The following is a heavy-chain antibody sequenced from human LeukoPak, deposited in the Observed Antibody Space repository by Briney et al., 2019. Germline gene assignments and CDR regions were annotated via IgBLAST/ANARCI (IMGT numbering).Heavy chain of an antibody. Sequence: PSETLSLTCAVSGYSISSGYYWGWIRQPPGEGLEWIGSIYHSGSTYYNPSLKSRVTISVDTSKNQFSLKLSSVTAADTAVYYCARHYGSYNWFDPWGQGTLVTVSS. CDR2: IYHSGST. CDR1: GYSISSGYY. CDR3: ARHYGSYNWFDP. J-gene: IGHJ5*02. D-gene: IGHD3-16*01. V-gene: IGHV4-38-2*01.